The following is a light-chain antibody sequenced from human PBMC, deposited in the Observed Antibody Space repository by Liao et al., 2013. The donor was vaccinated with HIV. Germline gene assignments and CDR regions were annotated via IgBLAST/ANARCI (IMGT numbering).Light chain of an antibody. J-gene: IGLJ1*01. Sequence: SYVLTQPPSVSVAPGKTARITCGGKNIGSKSVHWYQQKPGQAPLLVIYYDTDRPSGIPERFSGSNSGHTATLTISRAEAGDEADYYCQVWDSSSDHYVFGTGTKVTVL. V-gene: IGLV3-21*04. CDR3: QVWDSSSDHYV. CDR1: NIGSKS. CDR2: YDT.